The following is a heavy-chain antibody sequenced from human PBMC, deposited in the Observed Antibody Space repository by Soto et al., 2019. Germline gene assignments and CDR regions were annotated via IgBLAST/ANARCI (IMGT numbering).Heavy chain of an antibody. D-gene: IGHD2-2*01. J-gene: IGHJ6*02. CDR2: IYYSGST. CDR3: ARGSTRYYYYGMDV. Sequence: SETLSVTCTVSGGSISRSSYYWGWIRQPPGKGLEWIGSIYYSGSTYYNPSLKSRLTISVDTSKNQFSLKLSSVTAADTAVYYCARGSTRYYYYGMDVWGQGTTVTVSS. V-gene: IGHV4-39*01. CDR1: GGSISRSSYY.